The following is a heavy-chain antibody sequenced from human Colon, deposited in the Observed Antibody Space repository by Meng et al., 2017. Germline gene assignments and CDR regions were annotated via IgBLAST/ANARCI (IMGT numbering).Heavy chain of an antibody. J-gene: IGHJ4*02. CDR2: MTGIERTT. V-gene: IGHV3-23*04. D-gene: IGHD5-18*01. CDR3: AGHGGYSY. CDR1: GFIVSKDA. Sequence: GRLVESGGGLRQPGGSLRLSCAVSGFIVSKDAMEWVRQAPGKGLEWVSSMTGIERTTSYADSVKGRFTISRDDSKNTLYLQMNSLRAEDTAVYYCAGHGGYSYLGQGTLVTVSS.